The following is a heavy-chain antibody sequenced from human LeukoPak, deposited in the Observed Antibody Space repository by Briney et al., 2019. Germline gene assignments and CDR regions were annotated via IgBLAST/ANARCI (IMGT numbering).Heavy chain of an antibody. CDR2: ISNSGST. CDR1: GVSISSYY. V-gene: IGHV4-59*08. Sequence: SETLSLTCTVPGVSISSYYWSWIRQPPAKGLALVAYISNSGSTDYNPSLKSRVTVSVDTSKNHFSLKLSSVTAADTAIYFCARRGFFDFWGQGTLVTVSS. J-gene: IGHJ4*02. CDR3: ARRGFFDF.